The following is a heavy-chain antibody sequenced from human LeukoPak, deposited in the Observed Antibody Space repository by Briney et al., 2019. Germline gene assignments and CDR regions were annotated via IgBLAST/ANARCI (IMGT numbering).Heavy chain of an antibody. Sequence: PSEALSLTCTVSGGSISSYYWSWILHPPGNGLQSIGDIYYIGSTNYNTSLKSRVTISVDTSKNQFSLKLSSVTAADTAVYYCARDRRYCTNGVCYYYYYYMDVWGKGTTVTVSS. CDR2: IYYIGST. CDR3: ARDRRYCTNGVCYYYYYYMDV. CDR1: GGSISSYY. D-gene: IGHD2-8*01. J-gene: IGHJ6*03. V-gene: IGHV4-59*01.